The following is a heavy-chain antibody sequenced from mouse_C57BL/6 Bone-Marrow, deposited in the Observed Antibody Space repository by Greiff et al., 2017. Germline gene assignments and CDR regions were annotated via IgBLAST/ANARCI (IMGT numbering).Heavy chain of an antibody. V-gene: IGHV1-55*01. D-gene: IGHD1-1*01. J-gene: IGHJ2*01. CDR2: IFPGSGSP. CDR1: GYTFTSYW. Sequence: QVQLQQPGAELVKPGASVKISCKASGYTFTSYWITWVKQRPGHGLEWIGDIFPGSGSPNYNAKFKSKATLTVDTSSSTAYMQLSSLTSEDSAVYYCARSGYYGSSYNFDYWGQGTTLTVSS. CDR3: ARSGYYGSSYNFDY.